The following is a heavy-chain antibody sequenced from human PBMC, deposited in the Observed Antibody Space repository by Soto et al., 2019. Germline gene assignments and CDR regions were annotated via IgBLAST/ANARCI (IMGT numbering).Heavy chain of an antibody. Sequence: VGSLRLSCAASGFTFSSYGMHWVRQAPGKGLEWVAVISYDGSNKYYADSVKGRFTISRDNSKNTLYLQMNSLRAEDTAVYYCAKENLFVVEGYYYDSSGYYGYWGQGTLVTVSS. CDR1: GFTFSSYG. CDR2: ISYDGSNK. J-gene: IGHJ4*02. V-gene: IGHV3-30*18. CDR3: AKENLFVVEGYYYDSSGYYGY. D-gene: IGHD3-22*01.